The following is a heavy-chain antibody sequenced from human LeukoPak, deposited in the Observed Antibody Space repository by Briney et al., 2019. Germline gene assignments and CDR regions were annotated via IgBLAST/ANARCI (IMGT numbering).Heavy chain of an antibody. D-gene: IGHD3-16*01. Sequence: GGSLRLSCAASGFTFSNYWMSWVRQAPGKGLEWVSSISSSSSYIYYAGSVKGRFTISRDNAKNSLYLQMNSLRAEDTAVYYCARASQGEDEGNYWGQGTLVTVSS. V-gene: IGHV3-21*01. CDR3: ARASQGEDEGNY. J-gene: IGHJ4*02. CDR1: GFTFSNYW. CDR2: ISSSSSYI.